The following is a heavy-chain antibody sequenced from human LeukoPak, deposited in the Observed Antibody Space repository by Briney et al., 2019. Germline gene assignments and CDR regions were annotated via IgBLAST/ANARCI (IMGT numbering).Heavy chain of an antibody. V-gene: IGHV3-30*18. CDR1: GFTFSSFA. Sequence: GRSLRLSCGASGFTFSSFAMHWVRQAPGKGLEWVAVISYDGSNKYYADSVKGRFTISRDNSKNTLYLQMNSLRAEDTAVYYCAKDLGQDFDYWGQGTLVTVSS. CDR2: ISYDGSNK. CDR3: AKDLGQDFDY. J-gene: IGHJ4*02.